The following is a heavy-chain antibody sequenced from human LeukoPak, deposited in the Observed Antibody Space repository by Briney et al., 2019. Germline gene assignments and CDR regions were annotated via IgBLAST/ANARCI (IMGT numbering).Heavy chain of an antibody. V-gene: IGHV4-4*09. J-gene: IGHJ4*02. CDR2: IYTSGST. CDR1: GGSISSYY. D-gene: IGHD3-3*01. Sequence: SETLSLTCTVSGGSISSYYRSWIRQPPGKGLEWIGYIYTSGSTNYNPSLKSRVTISVDTSNTQFSLKVTSVTAADTAVYYCARQTPDYDFWSGYFDYWGQGALVTVSS. CDR3: ARQTPDYDFWSGYFDY.